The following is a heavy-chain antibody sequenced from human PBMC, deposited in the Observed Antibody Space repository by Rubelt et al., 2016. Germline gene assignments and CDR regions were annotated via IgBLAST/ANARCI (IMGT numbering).Heavy chain of an antibody. Sequence: QVQLQQWGAGLLKPSETLSLTCAVYGGSFSGYYWSWIRHPPGKGLEWIGEINHIGSTNYNPSLKSRVTISVDTSKNQFSLKLSSVTAAATAVYYCARGRMGFHYYYYGMDVWGQGTTVTVSS. J-gene: IGHJ6*02. D-gene: IGHD1-26*01. V-gene: IGHV4-34*01. CDR3: ARGRMGFHYYYYGMDV. CDR2: INHIGST. CDR1: GGSFSGYY.